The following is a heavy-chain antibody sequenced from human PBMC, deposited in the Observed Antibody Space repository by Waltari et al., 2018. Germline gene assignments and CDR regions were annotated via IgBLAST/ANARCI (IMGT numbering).Heavy chain of an antibody. D-gene: IGHD5-12*01. CDR1: VGSFSGYY. J-gene: IGHJ2*01. V-gene: IGHV4-34*01. CDR3: ARRAWLQLSWYFDL. Sequence: QVQLQQRGAGLLKPSETLSLPCAVYVGSFSGYYWSGVRQPPGKGLEWIGEINHSGSTNYNPSLKSRVTISVDTSKNQFSLKLSSVTAADTAVYYCARRAWLQLSWYFDLWGRGTLVTVSS. CDR2: INHSGST.